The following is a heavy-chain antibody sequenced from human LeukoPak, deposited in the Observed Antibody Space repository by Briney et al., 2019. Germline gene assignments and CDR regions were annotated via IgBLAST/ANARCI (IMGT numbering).Heavy chain of an antibody. CDR1: GFTFSTYA. J-gene: IGHJ4*02. V-gene: IGHV3-23*01. CDR2: ISGSGGST. CDR3: AYGDYDC. D-gene: IGHD4-17*01. Sequence: GGSLRLSCAASGFTFSTYAMNWVRQAPGKGLEWVSTISGSGGSTYYADSVKGRFTISRNNSKNTLYLQMNSLRAEDTAVYYCAYGDYDCWGQGTLVTVSS.